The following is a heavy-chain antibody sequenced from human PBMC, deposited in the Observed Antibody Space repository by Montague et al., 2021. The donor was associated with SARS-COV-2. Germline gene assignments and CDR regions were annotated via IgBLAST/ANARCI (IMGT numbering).Heavy chain of an antibody. D-gene: IGHD2-2*02. J-gene: IGHJ4*02. CDR1: GGSISSYY. V-gene: IGHV4-59*01. CDR3: ARAHNSCFTANCVNYFDL. Sequence: SETLSLTCSVSGGSISSYYWTWIRQSPGKGLEWIGYIYYIGSTKFNPSLKSRVTMSLDTSKNHFSLKVSSVTAADTARYYCARAHNSCFTANCVNYFDLWGQGALVTVSS. CDR2: IYYIGST.